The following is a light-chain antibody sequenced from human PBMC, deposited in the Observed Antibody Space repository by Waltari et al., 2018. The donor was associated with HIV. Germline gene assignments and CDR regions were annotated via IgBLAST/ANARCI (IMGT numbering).Light chain of an antibody. CDR1: SSDVGCYKY. Sequence: QSALTQPASVSGSPGQSITIPCTGTSSDVGCYKYVSWYQQYPSKAPKLIIYAVPNRPSGFSIRFSCFKSGNTASLPIFWLHAVDEADYCCCSYTSRITGKVFGTGTKV. V-gene: IGLV2-14*03. CDR3: CSYTSRITGKV. J-gene: IGLJ1*01. CDR2: AVP.